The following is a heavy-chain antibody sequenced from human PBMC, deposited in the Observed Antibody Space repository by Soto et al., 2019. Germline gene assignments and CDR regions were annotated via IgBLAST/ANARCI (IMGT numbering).Heavy chain of an antibody. D-gene: IGHD3-3*02. V-gene: IGHV3-48*03. CDR3: ARSPFLECN. CDR1: GFSFSAYE. J-gene: IGHJ4*02. Sequence: QSGGSLRLSCAASGFSFSAYEMNWVRQAPGKGPEWVSYISSSGNTIYYADSVKGRFTISRGNAKNSLFLQMNSLRVEDTAFYYCARSPFLECNWAQGTLVTVSS. CDR2: ISSSGNTI.